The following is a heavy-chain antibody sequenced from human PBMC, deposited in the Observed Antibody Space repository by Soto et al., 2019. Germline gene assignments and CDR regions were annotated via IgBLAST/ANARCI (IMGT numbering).Heavy chain of an antibody. CDR2: INPNSGGT. D-gene: IGHD4-17*01. CDR1: GYTFTGYY. V-gene: IGHV1-2*04. CDR3: ARDLTPTTQGVYYYYGMDV. Sequence: ASVKVSCKASGYTFTGYYMHWVRQAPGQGLEWMGWINPNSGGTNYAQKFQGWVTMTRDTSISTAYMELSRLRSDDTAVYYCARDLTPTTQGVYYYYGMDVWGQGTTLTVYS. J-gene: IGHJ6*02.